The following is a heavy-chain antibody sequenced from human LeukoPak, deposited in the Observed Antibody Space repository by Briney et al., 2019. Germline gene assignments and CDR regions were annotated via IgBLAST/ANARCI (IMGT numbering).Heavy chain of an antibody. CDR2: IYTSGST. CDR3: ARTYYDFWSGGKYNWFDP. Sequence: SETLSLTCTVSGGSLSSYYWIWIRQPAGKGLEWIGRIYTSGSTNYNPSLKSRGTMSVDTSKNQFSLELSSVTAADTAVYYCARTYYDFWSGGKYNWFDPWGQGTLVTVSS. CDR1: GGSLSSYY. J-gene: IGHJ5*02. D-gene: IGHD3-3*01. V-gene: IGHV4-4*07.